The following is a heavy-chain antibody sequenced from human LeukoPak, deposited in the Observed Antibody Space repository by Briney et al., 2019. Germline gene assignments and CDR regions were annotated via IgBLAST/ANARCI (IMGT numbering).Heavy chain of an antibody. V-gene: IGHV4-59*11. CDR2: IYYSGST. Sequence: SETLSLTCTASGGSISSHYWSWIRQPPGKGLEWIGYIYYSGSTNYNPSLKSRVTISVDTSKNQFSLKLSSVTAADTAVYYCARAGGFSYGYYYYYYMDVWGKGTTVTVSS. CDR1: GGSISSHY. D-gene: IGHD5-18*01. J-gene: IGHJ6*03. CDR3: ARAGGFSYGYYYYYYMDV.